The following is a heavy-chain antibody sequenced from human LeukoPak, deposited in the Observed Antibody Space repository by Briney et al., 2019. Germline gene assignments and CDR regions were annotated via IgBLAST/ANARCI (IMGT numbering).Heavy chain of an antibody. J-gene: IGHJ4*02. CDR1: GFTFSSYS. Sequence: PGGSLTLSCAASGFTFSSYSKNWVRQAPGEGLEGVSSMSSSSSYIYYADSVKGRFTISRDNAKNSLYLQMNSLRAEDTAVYYCASDRHALYGYCSGGSCYSGLDYWGQGTLVTVSS. V-gene: IGHV3-21*01. D-gene: IGHD2-15*01. CDR3: ASDRHALYGYCSGGSCYSGLDY. CDR2: MSSSSSYI.